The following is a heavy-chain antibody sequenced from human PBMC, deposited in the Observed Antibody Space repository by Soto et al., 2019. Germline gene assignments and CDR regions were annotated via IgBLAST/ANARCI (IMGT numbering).Heavy chain of an antibody. CDR2: IIPIFGTA. Sequence: ASVKVSCKASGGTFSSYAISWVRQAPGQGLEWMGGIIPIFGTANYAQKFQGRVTITADESTSTAYMELSSLRSEDTAVYYCARITVLSGSYYGQTPGYYYGMDVWGQGTTVTVSS. J-gene: IGHJ6*02. CDR1: GGTFSSYA. CDR3: ARITVLSGSYYGQTPGYYYGMDV. D-gene: IGHD1-26*01. V-gene: IGHV1-69*13.